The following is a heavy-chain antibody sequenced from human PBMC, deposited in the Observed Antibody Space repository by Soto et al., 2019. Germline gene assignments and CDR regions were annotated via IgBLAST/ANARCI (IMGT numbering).Heavy chain of an antibody. Sequence: GGSLRLSCAASGFTFSSYGMHWVRQAPGKGLEWVAVIWYDGSNKYYADSVKGRFTISRDNSKNTLYLQMNSLRAEDTAVYYCTANTNYDFWSGQFDYWGQGTLVTVSS. CDR3: TANTNYDFWSGQFDY. J-gene: IGHJ4*02. V-gene: IGHV3-33*01. D-gene: IGHD3-3*01. CDR1: GFTFSSYG. CDR2: IWYDGSNK.